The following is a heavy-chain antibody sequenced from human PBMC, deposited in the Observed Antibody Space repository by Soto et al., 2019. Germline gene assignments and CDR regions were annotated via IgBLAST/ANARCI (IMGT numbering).Heavy chain of an antibody. CDR1: GYTFTTYG. D-gene: IGHD3-16*01. CDR3: AREGEMPYYYYGLDV. J-gene: IGHJ6*02. CDR2: ISGYNGHT. V-gene: IGHV1-18*01. Sequence: QVQLVQSGAEVRKPGASVKVSCKASGYTFTTYGISWVRQAPGQGLEWMGWISGYNGHTKYAQKFQGRVTMTTDTSTSTVYMDLRSLRSDDTAVYDCAREGEMPYYYYGLDVWGQGTRGTVAS.